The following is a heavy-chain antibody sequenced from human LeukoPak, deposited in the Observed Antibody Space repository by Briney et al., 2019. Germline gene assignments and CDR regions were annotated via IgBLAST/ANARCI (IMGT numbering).Heavy chain of an antibody. J-gene: IGHJ4*02. CDR3: ARDLTKYCDY. CDR1: GFTFSSYW. Sequence: PGGSLRLSCAASGFTFSSYWMHWVRQAPGKGLVWVSRINSDGSSTTYADSVKGRFTISRDNSQNTLSLQMNSLRAEDTAMYYCARDLTKYCDYWAQGTLVTVSS. CDR2: INSDGSST. V-gene: IGHV3-74*01.